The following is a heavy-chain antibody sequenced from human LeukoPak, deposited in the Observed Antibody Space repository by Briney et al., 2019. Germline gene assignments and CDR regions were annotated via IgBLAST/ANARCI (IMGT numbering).Heavy chain of an antibody. CDR2: ISGNSVTI. Sequence: GVSLRLSCAASGFTFSSYAMSWVRQAPGKGLEWVSAISGNSVTIFYSASVKGRFIISRDNSKNTLSLQMNSLRADDTAVYYCAKAAPFYFDYWGQGTLVTVSS. CDR3: AKAAPFYFDY. J-gene: IGHJ4*02. CDR1: GFTFSSYA. V-gene: IGHV3-23*01.